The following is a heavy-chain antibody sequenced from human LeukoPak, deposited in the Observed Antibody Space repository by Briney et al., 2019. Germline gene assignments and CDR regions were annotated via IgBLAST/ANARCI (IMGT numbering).Heavy chain of an antibody. CDR2: IKQGGGER. CDR1: GFTFNRHW. V-gene: IGHV3-7*03. Sequence: GGSLRLSCAASGFTFNRHWMNWVRQAPGKGLEWVANIKQGGGERNYVDSVKGRFTISRDDAKNSLYLKLNSLRVEDTAIYCARGPDYGARTDYLDYWGQGALVTVSS. CDR3: ARGPDYGARTDYLDY. J-gene: IGHJ4*02. D-gene: IGHD4-17*01.